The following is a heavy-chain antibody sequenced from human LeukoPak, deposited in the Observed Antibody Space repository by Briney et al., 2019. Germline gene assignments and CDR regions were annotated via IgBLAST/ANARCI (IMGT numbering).Heavy chain of an antibody. CDR3: AREVVVVPAAIGSDYYYYGMDV. CDR1: GFTVSSNH. D-gene: IGHD2-2*01. V-gene: IGHV3-66*01. CDR2: IYSGGST. Sequence: GGSLRLSCAASGFTVSSNHMSWVRQAPGKGLEWVSVIYSGGSTYYADSVKGRFAISRDNSKNTLYLQMNSLRAEDTAVYYCAREVVVVPAAIGSDYYYYGMDVWGQGTTVTVSS. J-gene: IGHJ6*02.